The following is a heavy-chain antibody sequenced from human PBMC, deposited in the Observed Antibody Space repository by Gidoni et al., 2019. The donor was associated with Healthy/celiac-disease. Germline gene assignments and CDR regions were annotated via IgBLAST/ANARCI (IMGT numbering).Heavy chain of an antibody. Sequence: QITLKESGPTLVKPTQTLTLTCTFSGFSLSTSGVGVGWIRQPPGKALEWLALIYWNDDKRYSPSLKSRLTITKDTSKNQVVLTITNMDPVDTATYYCAHRLLPDPYCGGDCYAFDYWGQGTLVTVSS. CDR1: GFSLSTSGVG. D-gene: IGHD2-21*02. CDR2: IYWNDDK. J-gene: IGHJ4*02. V-gene: IGHV2-5*01. CDR3: AHRLLPDPYCGGDCYAFDY.